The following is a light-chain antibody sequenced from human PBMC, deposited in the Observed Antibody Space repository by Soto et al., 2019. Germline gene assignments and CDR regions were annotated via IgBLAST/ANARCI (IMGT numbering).Light chain of an antibody. CDR3: QTWGTGIRV. CDR1: SGHISYA. V-gene: IGLV4-69*01. CDR2: LYNDGSH. Sequence: QPVLTQSPSASASLGASVNLTCTLSSGHISYAIAWHQQQPEKGPRYLMKLYNDGSHTKGDGIPDRFSGSSSGAERYLTISRLQSEDEADYYCQTWGTGIRVFGGGTKLTVL. J-gene: IGLJ2*01.